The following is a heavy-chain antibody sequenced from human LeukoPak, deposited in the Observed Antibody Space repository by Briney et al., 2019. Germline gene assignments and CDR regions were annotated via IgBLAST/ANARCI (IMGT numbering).Heavy chain of an antibody. Sequence: GGSLRLSCAASGFTFSSYAMTWVRQAPGKGLEWVSGISGSGGGTYYADSVKGRFTISRDNSKNTLDLQMNSLRAEDTAVYYCAKDVIRVVAATHFDYWGQGTLVTVSS. V-gene: IGHV3-23*01. D-gene: IGHD2-15*01. CDR3: AKDVIRVVAATHFDY. J-gene: IGHJ4*02. CDR2: ISGSGGGT. CDR1: GFTFSSYA.